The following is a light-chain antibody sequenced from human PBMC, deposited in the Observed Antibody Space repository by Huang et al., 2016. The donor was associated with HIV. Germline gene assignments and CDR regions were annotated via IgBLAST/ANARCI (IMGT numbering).Light chain of an antibody. CDR2: ATS. CDR3: QQYRSVPWT. Sequence: DIQMTQSPSSLSASVGDRVTIICRACQGISKSLAWYQQKPGKAPKLLLYATSKLESGVPSRFSGSGSGTHYTLTISTLQPEDLATYYCQQYRSVPWTFGRGTKVAI. V-gene: IGKV1-NL1*01. J-gene: IGKJ1*01. CDR1: QGISKS.